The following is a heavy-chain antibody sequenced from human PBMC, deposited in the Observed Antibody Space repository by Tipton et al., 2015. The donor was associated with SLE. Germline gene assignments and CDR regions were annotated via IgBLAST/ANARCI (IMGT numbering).Heavy chain of an antibody. CDR3: ARDYGDYVEYYYGMDV. D-gene: IGHD4-17*01. CDR1: GFTSSSYW. Sequence: SLRLSCAASGFTSSSYWMSWVRQAPGKGLEWVANIRHDGSEKHYVDSVKGRFTISRDNAKNSLYLQMNSLRAEDTAVYYCARDYGDYVEYYYGMDVWGQGTTVTVPS. CDR2: IRHDGSEK. V-gene: IGHV3-7*01. J-gene: IGHJ6*02.